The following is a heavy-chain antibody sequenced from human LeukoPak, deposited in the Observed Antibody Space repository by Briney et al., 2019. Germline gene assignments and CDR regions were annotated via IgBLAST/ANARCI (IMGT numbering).Heavy chain of an antibody. CDR2: ISAYNGNT. CDR3: ARGGDIVVVVARYYGMDV. D-gene: IGHD2-15*01. Sequence: ASVKVSCKASGYTFTSYGISWVRQAPGQGLEWMGWISAYNGNTNYAQKLQGRVTMTTDTSTSTAYMELRSLRSDDTAVYYCARGGDIVVVVARYYGMDVWGQGTTVTVSS. V-gene: IGHV1-18*01. J-gene: IGHJ6*02. CDR1: GYTFTSYG.